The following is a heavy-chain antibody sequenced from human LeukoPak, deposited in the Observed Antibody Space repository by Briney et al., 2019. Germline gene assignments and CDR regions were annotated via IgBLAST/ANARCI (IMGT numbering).Heavy chain of an antibody. CDR1: GYTFTSYY. V-gene: IGHV1-46*01. D-gene: IGHD2-2*01. CDR3: ARDISGCSSTSCPIYMDV. J-gene: IGHJ6*03. CDR2: INPSGGST. Sequence: ASVKVSCKASGYTFTSYYMHWVRQAPGQGLEWMGIINPSGGSTSYAQKFQGRVTMTRDMSTSTVYMELSSLRSEDTAVYYCARDISGCSSTSCPIYMDVWGKGTTVTVSS.